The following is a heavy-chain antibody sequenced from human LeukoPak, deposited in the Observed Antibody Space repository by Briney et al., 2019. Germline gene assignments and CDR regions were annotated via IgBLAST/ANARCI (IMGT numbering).Heavy chain of an antibody. J-gene: IGHJ4*02. CDR3: ARGLHRGYYFDY. D-gene: IGHD3-10*01. V-gene: IGHV4-34*01. CDR1: GGSFSGYY. CDR2: INHSGST. Sequence: SETLSLTCAVYGGSFSGYYWSWIRQPPGKGLEWIGEINHSGSTNYNPSFKSRVTISVDTSKNQFSLKLSSVTAADTAVYYCARGLHRGYYFDYWGQGTLVTVSS.